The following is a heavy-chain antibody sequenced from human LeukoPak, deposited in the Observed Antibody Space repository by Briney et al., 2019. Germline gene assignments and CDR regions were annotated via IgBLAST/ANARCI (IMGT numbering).Heavy chain of an antibody. J-gene: IGHJ4*02. CDR1: GGSISSGGYS. Sequence: SQTLSLTCAVSGGSISSGGYSWSWIRQPPGKGLEWIGYIYHSGSTYYNPSLKSRVTISVDRSKNQFSLKLSSVTAADTAVYYCARGSSGYEKVFDYWGQGTLVTVSS. D-gene: IGHD3-22*01. CDR2: IYHSGST. CDR3: ARGSSGYEKVFDY. V-gene: IGHV4-30-2*01.